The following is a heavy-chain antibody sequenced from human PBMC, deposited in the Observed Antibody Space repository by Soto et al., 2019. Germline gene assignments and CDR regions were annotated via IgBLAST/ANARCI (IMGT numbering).Heavy chain of an antibody. CDR3: GLKEGYYGSGSSFGMAY. V-gene: IGHV3-11*01. CDR1: GFTFSDYY. CDR2: ISSSGGTI. J-gene: IGHJ4*02. Sequence: QVQLVESGGGLVKPGGSLRLSCAASGFTFSDYYMSWIRQAPGKGLEWLSYISSSGGTIYYADSVRGRFTISRDSAKNSLYLQMNSLTAEDTAVYYCGLKEGYYGSGSSFGMAYWGQGTLVTVSS. D-gene: IGHD3-10*01.